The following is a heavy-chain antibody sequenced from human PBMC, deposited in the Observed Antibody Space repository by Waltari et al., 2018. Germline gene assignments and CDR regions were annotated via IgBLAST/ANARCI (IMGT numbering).Heavy chain of an antibody. CDR1: GFTFSDYW. CDR2: IKQDGSDI. CDR3: ARDVGNVGGNY. V-gene: IGHV3-7*01. D-gene: IGHD3-10*01. Sequence: ELQLVESGGGLVQPGGSLSLYCLVSGFTFSDYWMSLFRQAPGKGREWVANIKQDGSDIYYADSVKGRFTISRDNAKNSLYLQMNSLRAEDTAVYYCARDVGNVGGNYWGQGTLVTVSS. J-gene: IGHJ4*02.